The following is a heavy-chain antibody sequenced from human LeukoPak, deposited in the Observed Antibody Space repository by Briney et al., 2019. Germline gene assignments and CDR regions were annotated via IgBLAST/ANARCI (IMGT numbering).Heavy chain of an antibody. CDR3: ARDRGGYSSSSTDY. V-gene: IGHV3-48*01. D-gene: IGHD6-6*01. Sequence: GGSLRLSCVASGFTFSTYSMNWVRQAPGKGLEWVSYITSSSGTMDYADSVKGRFTISRDNAKNSLYLQMNSLRAEDTAVYYCARDRGGYSSSSTDYWGQGILVTVSS. J-gene: IGHJ4*02. CDR1: GFTFSTYS. CDR2: ITSSSGTM.